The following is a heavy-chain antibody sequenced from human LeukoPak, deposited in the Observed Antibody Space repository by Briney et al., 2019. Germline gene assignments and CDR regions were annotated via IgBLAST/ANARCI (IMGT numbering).Heavy chain of an antibody. CDR1: GFTVSSDY. CDR3: AAAYFGVDQYYYGMGV. V-gene: IGHV3-53*01. J-gene: IGHJ6*02. CDR2: IYTGGST. D-gene: IGHD3-3*01. Sequence: GGSLRLSCAASGFTVSSDYMSWVRQAPGKGLQWVSVIYTGGSTYYADSVKGRFTISRDKSKNTLYLQMNSLRAEDTAVYFCAAAYFGVDQYYYGMGVWGQGTTVTVSS.